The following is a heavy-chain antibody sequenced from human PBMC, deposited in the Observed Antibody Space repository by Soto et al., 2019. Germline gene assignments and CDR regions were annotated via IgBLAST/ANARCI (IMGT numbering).Heavy chain of an antibody. V-gene: IGHV1-2*02. CDR1: GYTFTDYF. CDR2: INPYSGGA. CDR3: ARLMHYSHSGGSSHSGFDM. D-gene: IGHD2-21*01. J-gene: IGHJ3*02. Sequence: QVQLVQSGAEMKKPGASVKVSCEASGYTFTDYFIDWVRQAPGQGLEWIGWINPYSGGADLSQKFQGRVTMTRDTSISTAYMEVSSLRSDDTAVFYCARLMHYSHSGGSSHSGFDMWGQGTLVTVSS.